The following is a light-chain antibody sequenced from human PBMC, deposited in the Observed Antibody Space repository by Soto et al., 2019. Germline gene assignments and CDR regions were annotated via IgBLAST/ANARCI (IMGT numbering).Light chain of an antibody. V-gene: IGLV1-40*01. Sequence: HSVLTQPPSVSGAPGQRVTISCTGSSSNIGADYDVHWYQQLPGTAPKLLIYGNSNRPSGVPDRFSGSKSGTSASLAITGLQAEDEADYYCQSYDSSLSGPVFGGGTQLTVL. CDR1: SSNIGADYD. CDR2: GNS. J-gene: IGLJ7*01. CDR3: QSYDSSLSGPV.